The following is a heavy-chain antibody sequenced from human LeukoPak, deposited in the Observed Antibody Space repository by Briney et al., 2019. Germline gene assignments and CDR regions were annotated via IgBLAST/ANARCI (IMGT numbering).Heavy chain of an antibody. Sequence: GASVKVSCKASGYTXTSCGISWVRQAPGQGLEWMGWISAYNGNTNYAQKLQGRVTMTTDTSTSTAYMELRSLRSDDTAVYYCARDMRLLYSPVTLFDYWGQGTLVTVSS. CDR3: ARDMRLLYSPVTLFDY. V-gene: IGHV1-18*01. J-gene: IGHJ4*02. D-gene: IGHD2-2*02. CDR1: GYTXTSCG. CDR2: ISAYNGNT.